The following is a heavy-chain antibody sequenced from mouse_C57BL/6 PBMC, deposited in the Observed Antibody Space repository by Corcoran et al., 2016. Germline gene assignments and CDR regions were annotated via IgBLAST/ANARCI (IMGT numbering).Heavy chain of an antibody. CDR1: GYTFTTYG. CDR3: ARGFYYFDY. CDR2: INTYSGVP. Sequence: QIQLVQSGPELKKPGETVKISCKASGYTFTTYGMGWVKQAPGKGLKWMGWINTYSGVPTYADDFKGRFAFSLETSARTAYLQINNLKNADTSTYLCARGFYYFDYWGQGTTLTVSS. V-gene: IGHV9-3*01. J-gene: IGHJ2*01.